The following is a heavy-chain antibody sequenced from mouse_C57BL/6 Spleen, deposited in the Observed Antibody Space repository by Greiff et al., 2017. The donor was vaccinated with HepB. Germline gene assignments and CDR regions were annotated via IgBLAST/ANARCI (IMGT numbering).Heavy chain of an antibody. CDR2: INPNNGGT. V-gene: IGHV1-22*01. D-gene: IGHD2-3*01. CDR3: RYDGYLYAMDY. CDR1: GYTFTDYN. Sequence: DVQLQESGPELVKPGASVKMSCKASGYTFTDYNMHWVKQSHGKSLEWIGYINPNNGGTSYNQKFKGKATLTVNKSSSTAYMELRSLTSEDSAVYYCRYDGYLYAMDYWGQGTSVTVSS. J-gene: IGHJ4*01.